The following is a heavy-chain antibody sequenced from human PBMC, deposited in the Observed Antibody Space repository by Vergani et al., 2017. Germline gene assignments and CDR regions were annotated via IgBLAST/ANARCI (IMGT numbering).Heavy chain of an antibody. CDR3: ARDAYYNYMDV. J-gene: IGHJ6*03. Sequence: QVQVVQSGAEVKKSGASVKVSCKTSGYTFSNYYMHWVRQAPGQGLEWMGIINPSGGHTNYAQKFQGRVTMTRDTSTSTAYMELSRLRSDDTAVYYCARDAYYNYMDVWGKGTTVTVSS. CDR1: GYTFSNYY. CDR2: INPSGGHT. V-gene: IGHV1-46*01.